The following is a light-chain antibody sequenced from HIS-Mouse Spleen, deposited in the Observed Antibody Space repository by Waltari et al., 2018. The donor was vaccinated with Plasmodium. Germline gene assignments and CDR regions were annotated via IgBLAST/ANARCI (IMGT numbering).Light chain of an antibody. CDR3: CSYAGSSTYV. J-gene: IGLJ1*01. Sequence: QSALTQPASVSGSPGQSITLSCTGTSSDVGSYHLVSWYQQHPGKAPKLMIYEGSKRPSGVSNRVSGSKSGNTASLTISGLQAEDEADYYCCSYAGSSTYVFGTGTKVTVL. CDR1: SSDVGSYHL. V-gene: IGLV2-23*01. CDR2: EGS.